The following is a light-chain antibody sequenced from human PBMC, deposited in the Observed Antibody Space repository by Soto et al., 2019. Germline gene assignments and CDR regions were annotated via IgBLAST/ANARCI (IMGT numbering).Light chain of an antibody. CDR2: EVS. CDR1: SRDVGGYNY. V-gene: IGLV2-14*01. J-gene: IGLJ2*01. CDR3: RSYTSSSTLVV. Sequence: QSALTQPASVSGSPGQSITISCTGTSRDVGGYNYVSWYQQHPGKAPKLMIYEVSNRPSGVSNRFSGSKSGNTASLTISGLQAEDEADYSCRSYTSSSTLVVFGGGTKLTVL.